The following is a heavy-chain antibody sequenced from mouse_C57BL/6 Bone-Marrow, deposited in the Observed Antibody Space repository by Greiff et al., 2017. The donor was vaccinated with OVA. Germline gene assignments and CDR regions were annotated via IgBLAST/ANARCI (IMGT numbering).Heavy chain of an antibody. CDR3: TKYYGTRYFDY. CDR2: IDPETGGT. Sequence: QVQLQQSGAELVRPGASVTLSCKASGYTFTDYEMHWVKQTPVHGLEWIGAIDPETGGTAYNQKFKGKAILTADKSSSTAYMELRSLTSEDSAVYYCTKYYGTRYFDYWGQGTTLTVSS. D-gene: IGHD1-1*01. V-gene: IGHV1-15*01. J-gene: IGHJ2*01. CDR1: GYTFTDYE.